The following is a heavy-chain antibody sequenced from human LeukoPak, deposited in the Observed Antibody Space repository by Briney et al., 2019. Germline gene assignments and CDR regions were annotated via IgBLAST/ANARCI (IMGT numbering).Heavy chain of an antibody. J-gene: IGHJ3*01. Sequence: SETLSLTCTVSGGPISSPYWSWIRQLAGKGLEWIGRIYTSGSTYYNPSLKSRVSMSVDTSKNQFSLKLSSVTAADTAVYYCASGQTNSGTFDVWGQGTMVTVSS. CDR1: GGPISSPY. CDR3: ASGQTNSGTFDV. V-gene: IGHV4-4*07. D-gene: IGHD6-25*01. CDR2: IYTSGST.